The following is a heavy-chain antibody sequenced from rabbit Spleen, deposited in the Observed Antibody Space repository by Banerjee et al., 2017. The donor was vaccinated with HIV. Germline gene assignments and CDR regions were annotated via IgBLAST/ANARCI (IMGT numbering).Heavy chain of an antibody. V-gene: IGHV1S45*01. J-gene: IGHJ3*01. D-gene: IGHD1-1*01. Sequence: QEQLVESGGGLVKPGASLTLTCKASGFSYSSNYYICWVRQAPGKGLEWIACVYNGDSGSRTYYATWAKGRFTISKSSTTVTLQMTSLTAADTASYFCTRDLPDIIGWNFGFWGQGTRVTVS. CDR1: GFSYSSNYY. CDR2: VYNGDSGSRT. CDR3: TRDLPDIIGWNFGF.